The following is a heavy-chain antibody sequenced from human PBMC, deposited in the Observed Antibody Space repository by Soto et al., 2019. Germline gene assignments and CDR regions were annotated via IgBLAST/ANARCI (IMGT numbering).Heavy chain of an antibody. V-gene: IGHV3-21*01. CDR1: GFTFSSYA. D-gene: IGHD2-2*01. Sequence: GGSLRLSCAASGFTFSSYAMSWVRQAPGKGLEWVSSISSSSSYIYYADSVKGRFTISRDNAKNSLYLQMNSLRAEDTAVYYCASPYCSSTSCKYYYYGMDVWGQGTTVTVSS. J-gene: IGHJ6*02. CDR2: ISSSSSYI. CDR3: ASPYCSSTSCKYYYYGMDV.